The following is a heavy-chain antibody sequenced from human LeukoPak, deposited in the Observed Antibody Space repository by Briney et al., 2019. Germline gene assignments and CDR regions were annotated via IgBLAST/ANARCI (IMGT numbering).Heavy chain of an antibody. J-gene: IGHJ6*02. CDR1: GFTFSSYS. D-gene: IGHD3-10*01. CDR3: ARDHGADYYGSGHGMDV. Sequence: GGSLRLSCAASGFTFSSYSMNWVRQAPGKGLEWVSSISSSSSYIYYADSVKGRFTISRDNAKNSVYLQMNSLRAEDTAVYYCARDHGADYYGSGHGMDVWGQGTTVTVSS. CDR2: ISSSSSYI. V-gene: IGHV3-21*01.